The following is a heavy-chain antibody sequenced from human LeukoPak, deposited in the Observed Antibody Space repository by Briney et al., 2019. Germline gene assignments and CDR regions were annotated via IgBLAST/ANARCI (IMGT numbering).Heavy chain of an antibody. J-gene: IGHJ4*02. Sequence: SQTLSLACAISGDSVSSNSAAWNWIRQSPSRGLEWLGRTYYRSKWSNDYAVSVKSRITINPDTSRNQFSLQLNSVTPEDTAVYYCARYYYDSRGYYYYYFDYWGQGTLVTVSS. D-gene: IGHD3-22*01. CDR3: ARYYYDSRGYYYYYFDY. V-gene: IGHV6-1*01. CDR1: GDSVSSNSAA. CDR2: TYYRSKWSN.